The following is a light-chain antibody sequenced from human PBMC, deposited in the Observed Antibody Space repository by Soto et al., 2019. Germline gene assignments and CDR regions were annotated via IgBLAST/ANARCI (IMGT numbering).Light chain of an antibody. Sequence: EIVLTQSPGTLSLSPGERATLSCRASQSFIGNYLAWYQQKPGQAPRLLIFGTSSRATGIPDRFSGSASATDFTLTISRLEPEDFAVYYCQHYVGSRWTFGQGTTMEIK. CDR3: QHYVGSRWT. CDR1: QSFIGNY. CDR2: GTS. J-gene: IGKJ1*01. V-gene: IGKV3-20*01.